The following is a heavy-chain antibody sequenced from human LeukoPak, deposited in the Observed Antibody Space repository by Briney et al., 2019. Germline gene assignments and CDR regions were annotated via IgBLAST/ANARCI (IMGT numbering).Heavy chain of an antibody. CDR3: ARDGRAYYYDSSGYYQRAFDI. V-gene: IGHV1-69*13. CDR1: GGTFSSYA. Sequence: GASVKVSCKASGGTFSSYAISWVRQAPGQGLEWMGGIIPIFGTANYAQKFQGRVTITADESTSTAYMELSSLRSEDTAVYYCARDGRAYYYDSSGYYQRAFDIRGQGTMVTVSS. D-gene: IGHD3-22*01. J-gene: IGHJ3*02. CDR2: IIPIFGTA.